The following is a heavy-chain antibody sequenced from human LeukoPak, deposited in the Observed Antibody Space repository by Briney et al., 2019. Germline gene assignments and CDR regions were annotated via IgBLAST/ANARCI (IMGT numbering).Heavy chain of an antibody. D-gene: IGHD3-3*01. CDR3: ARDRSLYYDFWSGYYYFDY. Sequence: GGSLRLSCAASGFTFSSYWMSWVRQAPGQGLEWVANIKQDGSEKYYVDSVKGRFTISRDNAKNSLYLQMNSLRAEDTAVYYCARDRSLYYDFWSGYYYFDYWGQGTLVTVSS. CDR1: GFTFSSYW. CDR2: IKQDGSEK. V-gene: IGHV3-7*01. J-gene: IGHJ4*02.